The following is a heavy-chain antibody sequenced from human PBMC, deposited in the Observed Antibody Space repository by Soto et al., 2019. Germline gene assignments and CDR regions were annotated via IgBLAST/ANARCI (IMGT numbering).Heavy chain of an antibody. V-gene: IGHV4-59*01. Sequence: SETLSLSCTVSGGSISSYYWTWIRQFPGKGLEWIGNIYYSGSTNYNPFLKSRVTISVDTSKNQFSLKLSSVTAADTAVYYCVRAPRFADCPPPRRHGPLVTVS. CDR1: GGSISSYY. D-gene: IGHD2-21*02. CDR2: IYYSGST. CDR3: VRAPRFADCPPP. J-gene: IGHJ5*02.